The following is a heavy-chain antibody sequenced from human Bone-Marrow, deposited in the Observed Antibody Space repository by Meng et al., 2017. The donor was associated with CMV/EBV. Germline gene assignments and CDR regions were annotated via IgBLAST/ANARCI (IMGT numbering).Heavy chain of an antibody. D-gene: IGHD6-6*01. CDR3: ARDYARQRAGRPIDY. CDR2: IASDGNKK. J-gene: IGHJ4*02. CDR1: GFIFSTYA. Sequence: SGFIFSTYAMHWVRQTPGRGLDWVAVIASDGNKKDYADSLWGRVTISRDNSMKTVYLHMNDLRLEDTAIYYCARDYARQRAGRPIDYWGRGTLVTVSS. V-gene: IGHV3-30*04.